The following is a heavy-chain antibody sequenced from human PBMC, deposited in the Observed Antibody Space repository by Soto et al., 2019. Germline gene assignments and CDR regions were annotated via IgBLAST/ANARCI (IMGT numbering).Heavy chain of an antibody. D-gene: IGHD6-13*01. CDR2: ISGSGGST. CDR3: AAGPRGYYYGMDV. CDR1: GFTFSSYA. Sequence: VRLSCAASGFTFSSYAMSWVRQAPGKGLEWVSAISGSGGSTYYADSVKGRFTISRDNSKNTLYLQMNSLRAEDTAVYYCAAGPRGYYYGMDVWGQGTTVTVSS. J-gene: IGHJ6*02. V-gene: IGHV3-23*01.